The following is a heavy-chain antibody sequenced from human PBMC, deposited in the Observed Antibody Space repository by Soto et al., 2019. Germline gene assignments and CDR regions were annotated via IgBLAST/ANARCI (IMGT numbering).Heavy chain of an antibody. CDR1: GYAFSDHG. CDR2: ISAYNGNT. CDR3: ARDHRYSSSFFDS. Sequence: QVRLVLSGDELKKPGASMKVSCKASGYAFSDHGISWVRQAPGQGLEWIGWISAYNGNTNYAQKFQGRVTVTTDASTATAYMEVRSLTSDDTAVYYCARDHRYSSSFFDSWSQGTLITDSS. V-gene: IGHV1-18*04. D-gene: IGHD6-6*01. J-gene: IGHJ4*02.